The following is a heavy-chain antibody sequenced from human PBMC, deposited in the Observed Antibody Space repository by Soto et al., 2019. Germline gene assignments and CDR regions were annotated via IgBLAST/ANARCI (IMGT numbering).Heavy chain of an antibody. CDR2: IRAYNGNT. J-gene: IGHJ4*02. CDR1: GYTFTSYG. Sequence: QVQLVQSGAEVKKPGASVKVSCKASGYTFTSYGINWVRQAPGQGIEGMGWIRAYNGNTHDAQKSQGRATITTDTAXSTAXXXXXXXXXDDTXVYXXXXVXSGYVFAYWGQGTLVTVSS. D-gene: IGHD5-12*01. CDR3: XXVXSGYVFAY. V-gene: IGHV1-18*01.